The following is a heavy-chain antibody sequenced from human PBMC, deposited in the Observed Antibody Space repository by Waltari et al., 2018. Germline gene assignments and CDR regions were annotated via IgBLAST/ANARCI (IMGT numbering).Heavy chain of an antibody. CDR2: IKPNSGGT. V-gene: IGHV1-2*02. D-gene: IGHD3-3*01. Sequence: QVQLVQSGAEVKKPGASVKVSCKASGYIFTGYYMHWVRQAPGQGREWMGWIKPNSGGTNYAQRFQGRVTMTRDTSISTVYMELSSLRSDDTAVYYCARCLAGLRFLQWLHFDSWGQGTLVTVSS. J-gene: IGHJ4*02. CDR1: GYIFTGYY. CDR3: ARCLAGLRFLQWLHFDS.